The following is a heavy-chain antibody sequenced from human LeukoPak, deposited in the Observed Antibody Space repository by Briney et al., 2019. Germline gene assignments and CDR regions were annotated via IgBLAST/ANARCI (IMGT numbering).Heavy chain of an antibody. CDR2: IYYSGST. D-gene: IGHD2-2*01. V-gene: IGHV4-31*03. CDR1: GGSISSGGYY. CDR3: ARIPVTGYCSSTSCYWYYYGMDV. Sequence: SETLSLTCTVSGGSISSGGYYWSWIRQHPGKGLEWIGYIYYSGSTYYNPSLKSRVTISVDTSKNQFSLKLSSVTAADTAVYYCARIPVTGYCSSTSCYWYYYGMDVWGQGTTVTVSS. J-gene: IGHJ6*02.